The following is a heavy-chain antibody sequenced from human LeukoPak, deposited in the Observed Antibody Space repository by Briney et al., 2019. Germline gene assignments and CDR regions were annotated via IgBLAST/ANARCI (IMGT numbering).Heavy chain of an antibody. D-gene: IGHD3-3*02. CDR3: AKGTSTLDY. V-gene: IGHV3-23*01. Sequence: GGSLRLSCAASGFTFSDHAMNWVRHAPGKGLEWVSLISNGGDRTYYADSVKGRFTISRDSSKNMVYLQMNSLRVEDTAVYFCAKGTSTLDYWGQGTLVTVSS. CDR2: ISNGGDRT. J-gene: IGHJ4*02. CDR1: GFTFSDHA.